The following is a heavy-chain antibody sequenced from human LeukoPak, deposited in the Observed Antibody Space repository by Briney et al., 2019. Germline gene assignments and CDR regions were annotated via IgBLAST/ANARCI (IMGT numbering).Heavy chain of an antibody. CDR1: GYSFASFW. CDR3: ARHGSFESGSYSDY. D-gene: IGHD1-26*01. V-gene: IGHV5-51*01. Sequence: GESLKIPCKGSGYSFASFWIGWVRQIPGKGLEWMGIIYPGDSDTRYSPSFQGQVTISAHKSISTAYLQWSSLKASDTAMYYCARHGSFESGSYSDYWGQGTLVTVSS. J-gene: IGHJ4*02. CDR2: IYPGDSDT.